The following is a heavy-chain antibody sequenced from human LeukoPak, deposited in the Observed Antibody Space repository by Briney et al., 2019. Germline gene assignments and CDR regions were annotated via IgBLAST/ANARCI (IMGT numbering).Heavy chain of an antibody. CDR1: GFTFSSYW. CDR3: ASPPGPYYYYGMDV. CDR2: IKQDGSEK. J-gene: IGHJ6*02. V-gene: IGHV3-7*01. Sequence: GGSLRLSCAASGFTFSSYWMSWVRQAPGKGLEWVANIKQDGSEKYYVDSVKGRFTISRDNAKNSLYLQMNSLRAEDTAVYYCASPPGPYYYYGMDVWGQGTTVTVSS.